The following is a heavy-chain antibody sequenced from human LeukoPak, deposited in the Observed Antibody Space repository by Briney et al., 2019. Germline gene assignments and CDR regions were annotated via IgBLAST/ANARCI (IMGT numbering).Heavy chain of an antibody. CDR3: ARDQSLRFLEWLRGPVGWFDP. V-gene: IGHV1-46*01. Sequence: ASVKVSCKASGYTFTSYYMHWVRQAPGQGLEWMGIINPSGGSTSYAQKFQGRVTMTRDTSTSTVYMELSSLRSEDTAVYYCARDQSLRFLEWLRGPVGWFDPWGQGTLVTVSS. D-gene: IGHD3-3*01. CDR1: GYTFTSYY. CDR2: INPSGGST. J-gene: IGHJ5*02.